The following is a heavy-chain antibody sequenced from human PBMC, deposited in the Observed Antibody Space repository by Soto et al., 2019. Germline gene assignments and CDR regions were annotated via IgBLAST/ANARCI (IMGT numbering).Heavy chain of an antibody. CDR2: IIPIFGTA. CDR3: ASRNYYDSSGLFDP. D-gene: IGHD3-22*01. V-gene: IGHV1-69*12. CDR1: GGTFSSYA. Sequence: QVQLVQSGAEVKKPGSSVKVSCKASGGTFSSYAISWVRQAPGQGLEWMGGIIPIFGTANYAQKFPGRVRITADEPTRIAYMELSSQRSEDTAVYYCASRNYYDSSGLFDPWGQGTLVAVSS. J-gene: IGHJ5*02.